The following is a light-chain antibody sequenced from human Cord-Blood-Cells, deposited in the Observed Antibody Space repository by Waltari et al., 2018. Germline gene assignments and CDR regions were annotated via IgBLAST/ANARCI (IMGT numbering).Light chain of an antibody. CDR1: SRDAGGYNY. CDR2: DVS. Sequence: QSALPQPASVSGSPGQSITISCTGTSRDAGGYNYVHCYQQHPGQAPKLLMYDVSNRPAGVSNRFSGSKSGNTASLTISGLQAEDEADYYCSSYTSSSTLVVFGTGTKVTVL. V-gene: IGLV2-14*01. CDR3: SSYTSSSTLVV. J-gene: IGLJ1*01.